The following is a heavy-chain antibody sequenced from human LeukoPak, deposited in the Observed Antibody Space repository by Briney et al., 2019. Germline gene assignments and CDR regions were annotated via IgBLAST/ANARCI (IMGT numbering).Heavy chain of an antibody. CDR2: IIPIFGTA. CDR3: ARHSIREYSSSPTLWFDP. CDR1: GGTFSSYA. J-gene: IGHJ5*02. Sequence: ASVKVSCKASGGTFSSYAISWVRQAPGQGLEWMGGIIPIFGTANYAQKFQGRVTITADESTSTAYMELSSLRSEDTAVYYCARHSIREYSSSPTLWFDPWGQGTLVTVSS. V-gene: IGHV1-69*13. D-gene: IGHD6-6*01.